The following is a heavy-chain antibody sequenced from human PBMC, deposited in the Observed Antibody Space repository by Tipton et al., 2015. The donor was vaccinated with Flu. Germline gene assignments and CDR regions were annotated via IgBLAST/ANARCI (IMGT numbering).Heavy chain of an antibody. J-gene: IGHJ4*02. D-gene: IGHD2-21*02. V-gene: IGHV5-51*01. CDR3: ARYYGGDRQGFDY. Sequence: MQLVQSGAEVKKPGESLRISCRGSEYSFSDYWIAWVRQMPGKGLEWMGTIYPGDSETRYSPTFQGQVTISADRSINTAYLQWTSLGASDTAIYFCARYYGGDRQGFDYWGQGSLLTVSS. CDR1: EYSFSDYW. CDR2: IYPGDSET.